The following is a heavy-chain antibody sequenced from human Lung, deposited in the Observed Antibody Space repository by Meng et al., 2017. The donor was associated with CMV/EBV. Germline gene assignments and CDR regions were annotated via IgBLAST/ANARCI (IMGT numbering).Heavy chain of an antibody. Sequence: ASVKVSXKASGYTFTSYDINWVRQATGQGLEWMGWMNPNSGNTAYAPKFQGGLTMTRNTSINTAYMDLSSLRSEDTAIYYCTRGRGSTHKGNWFDPWGQGNXVNGSS. D-gene: IGHD3-10*01. V-gene: IGHV1-8*01. CDR3: TRGRGSTHKGNWFDP. J-gene: IGHJ5*02. CDR2: MNPNSGNT. CDR1: GYTFTSYD.